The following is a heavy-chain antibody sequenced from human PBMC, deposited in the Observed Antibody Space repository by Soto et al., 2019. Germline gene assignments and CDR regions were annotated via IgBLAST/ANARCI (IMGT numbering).Heavy chain of an antibody. CDR2: ISGSGGST. D-gene: IGHD2-8*01. CDR1: GFTFSSYA. J-gene: IGHJ4*02. V-gene: IGHV3-23*01. Sequence: GGSLRLSCAASGFTFSSYAMSWVRQAPGKGLEWVSAISGSGGSTYYADSVKGRFTISRDNSKNTLYLQMNSLRAEDTSVYYCASSHPHFTNGVCYFDYWGQGSLVTVSS. CDR3: ASSHPHFTNGVCYFDY.